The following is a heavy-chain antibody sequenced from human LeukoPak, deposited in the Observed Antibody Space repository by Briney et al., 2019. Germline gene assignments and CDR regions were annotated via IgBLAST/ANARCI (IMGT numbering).Heavy chain of an antibody. Sequence: PGGSLRLSCVASGFTFDDYAMRWVRQAPGKGLEWVSGISWNSNDIDYADSVKGRFTISRDTAKNSLYLQMSSMTAEDTALYYCEAVGGTDYWGQGTLVTVSS. D-gene: IGHD6-19*01. CDR3: EAVGGTDY. CDR1: GFTFDDYA. V-gene: IGHV3-9*01. J-gene: IGHJ4*02. CDR2: ISWNSNDI.